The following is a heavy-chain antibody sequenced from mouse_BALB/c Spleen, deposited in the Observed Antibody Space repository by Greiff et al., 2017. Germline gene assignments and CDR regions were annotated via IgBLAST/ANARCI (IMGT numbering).Heavy chain of an antibody. V-gene: IGHV1-4*02. CDR3: ARAEYSTRDTDD. J-gene: IGHJ2*01. CDR2: INPCSGYT. D-gene: IGHD2-2*01. Sequence: QVQLQQSGTVLARPGASVKMSCKASGYTFTSYTMHWVKQRPGQGLEWIGYINPCSGYTEYNQKFKDKTTLTADKSSSTAYMQLSSLTSEDSAVYYCARAEYSTRDTDDWGEGTTRTVAA. CDR1: GYTFTSYT.